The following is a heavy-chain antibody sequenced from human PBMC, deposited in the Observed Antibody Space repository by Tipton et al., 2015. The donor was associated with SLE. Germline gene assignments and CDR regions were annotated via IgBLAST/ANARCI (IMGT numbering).Heavy chain of an antibody. V-gene: IGHV4-38-2*02. CDR2: IYYSGST. CDR3: ARDGRGYCSNNGCSEHNWSAP. J-gene: IGHJ5*02. CDR1: GYSISSGYY. D-gene: IGHD2-8*01. Sequence: TLSLTCAVSGYSISSGYYWGWIRQPPGKGLEWIGNIYYSGSTNYNHSLKSRVTISVDTSKNQFSLKLSSVTAADTAVYYCARDGRGYCSNNGCSEHNWSAPWGQGTLVTVSS.